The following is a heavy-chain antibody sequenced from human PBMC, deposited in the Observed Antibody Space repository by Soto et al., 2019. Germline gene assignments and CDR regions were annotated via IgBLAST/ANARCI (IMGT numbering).Heavy chain of an antibody. Sequence: GASVKVSCKASGNTSPNYAIHWVRQAPGQRLEWMGWINAGNGNTRYSQKFQGRVTLTRDTSASTAYMDLSSLRSEDTAIYYCARAISGYVTWGQGTLVTVSS. CDR3: ARAISGYVT. D-gene: IGHD5-12*01. CDR1: GNTSPNYA. CDR2: INAGNGNT. V-gene: IGHV1-3*01. J-gene: IGHJ5*02.